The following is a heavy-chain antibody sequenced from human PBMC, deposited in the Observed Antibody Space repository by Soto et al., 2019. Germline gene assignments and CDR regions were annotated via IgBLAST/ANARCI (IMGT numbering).Heavy chain of an antibody. CDR2: IYYSGST. Sequence: PSETLSLTCTVSGGSVSSGSYYWSWIRQPPGKGLEWIGYIYYSGSTNYNPSLKSRVTISVDTSKNQFSLKLSSVTAADTAVYYCAKLSCTRSTCYFPGWFDPWGQGTMVTVSS. D-gene: IGHD2-2*01. J-gene: IGHJ5*02. V-gene: IGHV4-61*01. CDR3: AKLSCTRSTCYFPGWFDP. CDR1: GGSVSSGSYY.